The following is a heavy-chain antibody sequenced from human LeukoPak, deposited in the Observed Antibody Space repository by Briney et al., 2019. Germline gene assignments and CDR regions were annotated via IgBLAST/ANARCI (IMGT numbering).Heavy chain of an antibody. CDR1: GGSFSGYY. J-gene: IGHJ4*02. CDR2: INHSGST. CDR3: ARGAGYYDSSGLY. V-gene: IGHV4-34*01. D-gene: IGHD3-22*01. Sequence: SETLSLTCAVYGGSFSGYYWSWIRQPPGKGLEWIGEINHSGSTNYNPSLTRRVTISVDTSKNQFSLKLSSVTAADTAVYYCARGAGYYDSSGLYWGQGTLVTVSS.